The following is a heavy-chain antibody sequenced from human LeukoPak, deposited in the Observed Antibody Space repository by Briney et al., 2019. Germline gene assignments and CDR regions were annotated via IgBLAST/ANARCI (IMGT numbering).Heavy chain of an antibody. CDR3: AKVGVGSTWFDP. V-gene: IGHV3-53*01. Sequence: RGSLRLSCAVSGFTVSSDYMSWVRQAPGKGLEWVSIIYSGGNTYYADSVKGRFTISRDNSKNTLYLQMNSLRAEDSAMYYCAKVGVGSTWFDPWGQGTLVTVSS. CDR1: GFTVSSDY. CDR2: IYSGGNT. J-gene: IGHJ5*02. D-gene: IGHD3-10*01.